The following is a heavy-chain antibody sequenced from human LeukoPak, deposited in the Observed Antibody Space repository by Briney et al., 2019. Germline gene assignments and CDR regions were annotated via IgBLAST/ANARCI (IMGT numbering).Heavy chain of an antibody. CDR3: ASPYYDSSGYYYADAFDI. CDR1: GYSFTSYW. Sequence: GESLKISCKGSGYSFTSYWIGWVRQMPGKGLEWMGIIYPGDSDTRYSPSFQGQVTISADKSISPAYLQWSSLKASDTAMYYCASPYYDSSGYYYADAFDIWGQGTMVTVSS. V-gene: IGHV5-51*01. J-gene: IGHJ3*02. CDR2: IYPGDSDT. D-gene: IGHD3-22*01.